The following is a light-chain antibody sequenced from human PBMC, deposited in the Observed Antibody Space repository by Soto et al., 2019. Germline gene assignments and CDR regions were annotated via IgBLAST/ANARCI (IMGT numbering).Light chain of an antibody. J-gene: IGKJ1*01. V-gene: IGKV1-39*01. CDR2: AAS. Sequence: IKMTQSPSSLSASAGDSVTITGRASQNLDNLLNWYQQKPGNPPKLLIFAASSWQSGVPSRFSGSGSGTYFARAISSLQREDFASYYCQQSYSAPWTFGQGT. CDR3: QQSYSAPWT. CDR1: QNLDNL.